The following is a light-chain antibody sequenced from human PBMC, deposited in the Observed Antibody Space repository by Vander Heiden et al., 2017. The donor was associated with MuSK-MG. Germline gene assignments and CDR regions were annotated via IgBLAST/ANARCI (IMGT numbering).Light chain of an antibody. CDR2: YDS. J-gene: IGLJ2*01. CDR3: QVWDSSSDLVV. Sequence: SYVLTQPPSVSVAPGKADRITCWGNNIGSNSVHWYQQKPGQAPVLVIYYDSDRPSGIPERFSGSNSGNTATLTISRVEAGDEADYYCQVWDSSSDLVVFGGGTKLTVL. V-gene: IGLV3-21*04. CDR1: NIGSNS.